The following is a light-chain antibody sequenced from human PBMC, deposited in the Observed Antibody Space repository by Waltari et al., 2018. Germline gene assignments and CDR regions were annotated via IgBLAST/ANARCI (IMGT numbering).Light chain of an antibody. V-gene: IGLV2-14*01. CDR2: DVT. CDR3: SSYTSSGTRV. J-gene: IGLJ3*02. CDR1: SSDVGGYNY. Sequence: QSALTQPASVSGSPGQSITISCSGTSSDVGGYNYVSWYQQQPGKAPKLMIYDVTNRPAGVSDRFSGSKSGNTASLTISGLQAEDEADCYCSSYTSSGTRVFGGGTKLTVL.